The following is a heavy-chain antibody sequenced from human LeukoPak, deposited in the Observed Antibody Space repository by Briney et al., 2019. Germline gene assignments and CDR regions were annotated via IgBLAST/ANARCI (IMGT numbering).Heavy chain of an antibody. V-gene: IGHV4-59*01. J-gene: IGHJ3*02. CDR3: VRGHLVGGWFKYDAFDI. D-gene: IGHD6-19*01. CDR1: GDSISSNY. CDR2: IYHSGST. Sequence: PSETLSLTCIVSGDSISSNYWSWIRQPPGKGLEWIGYIYHSGSTNYNPSLKSRVTISIDTSRKHFSLKLSSVTAADTAVYYCVRGHLVGGWFKYDAFDIWGQGTMVTVSS.